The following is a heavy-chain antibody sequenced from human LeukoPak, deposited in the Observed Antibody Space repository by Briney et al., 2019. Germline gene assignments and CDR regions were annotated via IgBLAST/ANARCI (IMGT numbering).Heavy chain of an antibody. D-gene: IGHD3-22*01. CDR3: ARQLHDSTGFYNFDY. Sequence: SETLSLTYTVSGGSISSYYWSWIRQPPGRGLEWIGYIYYSGSTNYNPSLKSRVTISVDTSKNQFSLKLSSVTAADTAVYYCARQLHDSTGFYNFDYWGQGTLVTVSS. CDR1: GGSISSYY. J-gene: IGHJ4*02. CDR2: IYYSGST. V-gene: IGHV4-59*01.